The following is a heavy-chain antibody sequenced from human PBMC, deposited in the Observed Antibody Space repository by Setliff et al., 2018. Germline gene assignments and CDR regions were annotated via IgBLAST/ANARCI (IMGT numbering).Heavy chain of an antibody. CDR3: GRDDDTTSHYSILNF. J-gene: IGHJ3*01. V-gene: IGHV3-33*08. CDR1: GFILRNYG. CDR2: FWADGNRR. D-gene: IGHD4-4*01. Sequence: GESLKISCTASGFILRNYGIHWVRQAPGKGLEWVAVFWADGNRRFYADSVKGRFTVSRDLSMDTVFLQMDSLGAEDTALYYCGRDDDTTSHYSILNFWGQGTMVTVSS.